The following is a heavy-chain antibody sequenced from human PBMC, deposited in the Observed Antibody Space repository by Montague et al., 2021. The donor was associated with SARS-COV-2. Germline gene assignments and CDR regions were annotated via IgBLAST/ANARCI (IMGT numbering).Heavy chain of an antibody. CDR1: GGSISSGGYY. Sequence: TLSLTCTVSGGSISSGGYYWSWIRQHSGKGLEWIGYIYYSGSTHYNPSLKSRVTISVDTSKNQFSLKLSSVTAADTAVYYCARVLSHRAILVVVIINGMDVWGQGTTVTVSS. CDR3: ARVLSHRAILVVVIINGMDV. V-gene: IGHV4-31*03. CDR2: IYYSGST. J-gene: IGHJ6*02. D-gene: IGHD3-3*01.